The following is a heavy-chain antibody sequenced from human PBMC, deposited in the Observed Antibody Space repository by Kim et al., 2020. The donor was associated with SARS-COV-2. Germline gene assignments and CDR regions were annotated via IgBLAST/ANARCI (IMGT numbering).Heavy chain of an antibody. CDR2: ITPSGDGT. J-gene: IGHJ4*02. V-gene: IGHV1-46*01. CDR3: VRDLSGVWTFDY. CDR1: GYTFTSNH. Sequence: ASVKVSCKASGYTFTSNHMHWVRQAPGQGLEWMGMITPSGDGTNYSQRFQGRLTLTTDTSTSTVYMELSSLRSEDTAVYFCVRDLSGVWTFDYWGQGTLVTVSS. D-gene: IGHD2-21*02.